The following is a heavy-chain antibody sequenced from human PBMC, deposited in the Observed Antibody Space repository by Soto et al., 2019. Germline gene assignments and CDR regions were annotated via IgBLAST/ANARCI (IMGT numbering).Heavy chain of an antibody. D-gene: IGHD5-18*01. V-gene: IGHV4-4*02. Sequence: QVQLQESGPGLVKPSGTLSLTCAVSGGSISSSNWWIWVRQPPGKGLEWIGEIYHSGSTNYNPSLKRRVTISVDKSKNQFSLKLTSVTAADTAVYYCARSGGYSDGDYWGQGTLVTVSS. CDR3: ARSGGYSDGDY. J-gene: IGHJ4*02. CDR2: IYHSGST. CDR1: GGSISSSNW.